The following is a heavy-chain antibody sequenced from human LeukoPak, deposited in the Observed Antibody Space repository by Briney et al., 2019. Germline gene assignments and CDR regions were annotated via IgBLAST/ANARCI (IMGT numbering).Heavy chain of an antibody. D-gene: IGHD6-19*01. J-gene: IGHJ4*02. CDR1: GRSISSYY. Sequence: SETLSLTCTVSGRSISSYYWRWIRQPPGKGLEWIGYIYYSGSTNYNPSLKSRVTISVDTSKNQFSLKLSSVTAADTAVYYCAREIAEAGLDYWGQGTLVTVSS. CDR3: AREIAEAGLDY. V-gene: IGHV4-59*01. CDR2: IYYSGST.